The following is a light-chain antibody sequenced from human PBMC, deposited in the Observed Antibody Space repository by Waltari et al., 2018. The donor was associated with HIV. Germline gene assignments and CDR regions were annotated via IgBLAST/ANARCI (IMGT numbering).Light chain of an antibody. CDR1: TSHLGANFD. Sequence: QSVLTQPPSVSGAPGQTVTVSCTGSTSHLGANFDVHWYQHLPGTAPKLLIYGNNNRPSGVPARFSGSRSGSSASLAITGLQAEDEADYYCQSYDNVLTAVIFGGGTKVTVL. CDR3: QSYDNVLTAVI. CDR2: GNN. J-gene: IGLJ2*01. V-gene: IGLV1-40*01.